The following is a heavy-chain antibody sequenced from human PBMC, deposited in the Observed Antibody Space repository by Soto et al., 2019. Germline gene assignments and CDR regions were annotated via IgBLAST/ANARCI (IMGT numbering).Heavy chain of an antibody. V-gene: IGHV3-30-3*01. Sequence: QVKLVESGGGVVQPGRSLRLSCAASGFNVSAYTMHWVRQAPGKGLEWVAVISSDGNHKYYTDSVKGRFTISRDTSTNTLYLQMNSLRAEDTAVSYCARWEQHLFAYWGQGTLVTVSS. J-gene: IGHJ4*02. CDR3: ARWEQHLFAY. CDR1: GFNVSAYT. CDR2: ISSDGNHK. D-gene: IGHD1-26*01.